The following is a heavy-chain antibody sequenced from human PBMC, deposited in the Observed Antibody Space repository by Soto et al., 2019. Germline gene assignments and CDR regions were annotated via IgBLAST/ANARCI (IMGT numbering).Heavy chain of an antibody. Sequence: PGESLKISCKGSGYTFSTYWIAWVRQLPGQGLEWMGVVHPGDSETRYSPSFQGQVTISADRSITTAYLHWSSLKASDTAIYYCARPISPSSGWTFGMDVWGQGTTVTVSS. V-gene: IGHV5-51*01. J-gene: IGHJ6*02. CDR1: GYTFSTYW. D-gene: IGHD6-19*01. CDR3: ARPISPSSGWTFGMDV. CDR2: VHPGDSET.